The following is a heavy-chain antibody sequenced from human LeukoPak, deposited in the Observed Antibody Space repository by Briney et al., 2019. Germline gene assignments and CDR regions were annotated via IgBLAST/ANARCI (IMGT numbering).Heavy chain of an antibody. J-gene: IGHJ4*02. CDR3: AGPARSPSEFEY. Sequence: PSETLSLTCAVYGGSFSAYYWSWIRQPPGKGLEWIGEINHSGSTNYNPSLRSRVTFSVDTSKNQFSLKVRSVTAADTAVYYYAGPARSPSEFEYWGQGTLVTVSS. CDR1: GGSFSAYY. CDR2: INHSGST. V-gene: IGHV4-34*01. D-gene: IGHD6-13*01.